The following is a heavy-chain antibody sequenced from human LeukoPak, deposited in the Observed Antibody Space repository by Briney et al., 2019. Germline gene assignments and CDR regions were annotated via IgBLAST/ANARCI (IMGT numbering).Heavy chain of an antibody. J-gene: IGHJ4*02. Sequence: GESLKISCKASGYTFTHQWIGWVRQKSGSGLEWMGIIYPRDSDTRYSPSFQGHVTISADTSINTAYLEWSRLGASDTAIYYCARHSDVIGAIWGQGTLVTVSS. D-gene: IGHD3-10*01. V-gene: IGHV5-51*01. CDR2: IYPRDSDT. CDR3: ARHSDVIGAI. CDR1: GYTFTHQW.